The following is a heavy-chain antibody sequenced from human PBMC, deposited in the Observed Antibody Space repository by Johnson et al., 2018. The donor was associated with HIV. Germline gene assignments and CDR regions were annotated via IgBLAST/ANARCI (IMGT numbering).Heavy chain of an antibody. D-gene: IGHD5-24*01. CDR2: IRYDGSNK. V-gene: IGHV3-30*02. CDR3: AYIFVVTEMDETTTDAFDI. J-gene: IGHJ3*02. Sequence: QVQLVESGGGVVQPGGSLRLSCAASGFTFSSYGMHWVRQAPGKGLEWVAFIRYDGSNKYYADSVKGRFTIYRDNSKNTMYLKMNSLRAEDTAVYYCAYIFVVTEMDETTTDAFDIWGQGKMVTVSA. CDR1: GFTFSSYG.